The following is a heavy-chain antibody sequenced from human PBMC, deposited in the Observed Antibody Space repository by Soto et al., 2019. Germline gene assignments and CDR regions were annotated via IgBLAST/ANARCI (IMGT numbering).Heavy chain of an antibody. J-gene: IGHJ4*02. CDR3: VTGSGSYFNY. Sequence: ASVKVSCKASGYTFTSYNIHWVRQAPGPGLEWMGSIIPSGGTTNYAQQLQGRVTMTRDTATRTVYMELRSLRSEDTAMYYCVTGSGSYFNYWGRGTLVTVSS. CDR1: GYTFTSYN. CDR2: IIPSGGTT. D-gene: IGHD3-22*01. V-gene: IGHV1-46*01.